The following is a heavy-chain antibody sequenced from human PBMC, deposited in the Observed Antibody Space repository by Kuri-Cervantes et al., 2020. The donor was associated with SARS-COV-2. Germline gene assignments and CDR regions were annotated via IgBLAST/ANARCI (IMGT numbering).Heavy chain of an antibody. V-gene: IGHV1-69*08. J-gene: IGHJ6*02. D-gene: IGHD2-2*01. CDR3: ARVHCISVSCFSAYPLDV. CDR2: INLMSDSA. Sequence: SVKVSCKASGGTFISSSITWVRQAPGQGLEWMGRINLMSDSANYAQKVQGRVTITADKSTRTTYMELSSLTSEDTAVYYCARVHCISVSCFSAYPLDVWGQGTTVTVSS. CDR1: GGTFISSS.